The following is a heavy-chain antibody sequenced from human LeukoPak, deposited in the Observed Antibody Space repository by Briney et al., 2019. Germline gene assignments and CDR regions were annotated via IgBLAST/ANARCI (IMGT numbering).Heavy chain of an antibody. CDR1: GFTVSSNY. V-gene: IGHV3-66*01. Sequence: GGSLRLSCAASGFTVSSNYMSWVRQAPGKGLEWVSVIYSGGSTYYADSVKGRFTISRDNSKNTLYLQMNSLRAEDTAVYYCARDIGYDSSGYYWDYWGQGTLVTVSS. D-gene: IGHD3-22*01. CDR2: IYSGGST. CDR3: ARDIGYDSSGYYWDY. J-gene: IGHJ4*02.